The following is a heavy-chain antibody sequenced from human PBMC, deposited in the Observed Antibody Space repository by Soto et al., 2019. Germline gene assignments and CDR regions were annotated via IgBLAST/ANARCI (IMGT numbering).Heavy chain of an antibody. Sequence: QVQLQESGPGLLKPSQTLSLTCAVSGASISHVYYYWSWIRQLPDKGLAWIGHIYNGGSTYNNPSLRSRVTISVDTSRNQSSLPLTSARAADTAVYYCATGPSGDKVDSWGQGILVTVSS. D-gene: IGHD7-27*01. CDR1: GASISHVYYY. J-gene: IGHJ4*02. CDR2: IYNGGST. V-gene: IGHV4-30-4*01. CDR3: ATGPSGDKVDS.